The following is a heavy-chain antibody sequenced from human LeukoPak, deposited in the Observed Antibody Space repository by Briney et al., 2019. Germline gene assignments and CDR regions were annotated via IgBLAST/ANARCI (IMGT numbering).Heavy chain of an antibody. CDR1: GFTFSSYS. Sequence: LTGGSLRLSCAASGFTFSSYSMNWVRQAPGKGLEWVAVIWYDGSNKYYADSVKGRFTISRDNSKNTLYLQMNSLRAEDTAVYYCARSGYYYDSSGYYPDWGQGTLVTVSS. CDR3: ARSGYYYDSSGYYPD. J-gene: IGHJ4*02. D-gene: IGHD3-22*01. V-gene: IGHV3-33*08. CDR2: IWYDGSNK.